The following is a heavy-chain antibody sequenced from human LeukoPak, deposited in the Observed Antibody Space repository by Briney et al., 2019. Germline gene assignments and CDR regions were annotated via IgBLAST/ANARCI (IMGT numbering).Heavy chain of an antibody. CDR1: GGSISSGGYY. J-gene: IGHJ6*02. CDR2: IYYSGST. D-gene: IGHD2-15*01. Sequence: PSETLSLTCTVSGGSISSGGYYWSWIRQHPGKGLEWIGYIYYSGSTYYNPSLKSRVTISVDTSKNQFSLKLSSVTAADTAVYYCARDRYCRDSDCSTPSYGMDVWGQGTTVSVSS. V-gene: IGHV4-31*03. CDR3: ARDRYCRDSDCSTPSYGMDV.